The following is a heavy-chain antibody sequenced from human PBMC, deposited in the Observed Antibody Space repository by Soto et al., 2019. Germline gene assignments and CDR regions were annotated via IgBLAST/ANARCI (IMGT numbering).Heavy chain of an antibody. CDR3: ASGDYGDYQVVGAFDI. CDR2: ISAYNGNT. CDR1: GYTFTSYG. J-gene: IGHJ3*02. V-gene: IGHV1-18*01. D-gene: IGHD4-17*01. Sequence: GASVKVSCKASGYTFTSYGISWVRQAPGQGLEWMGWISAYNGNTNYAQKLQGRVTMTTDTSTSTAYMELRSLRSDDTAVYYCASGDYGDYQVVGAFDIWGQGTMVTVSS.